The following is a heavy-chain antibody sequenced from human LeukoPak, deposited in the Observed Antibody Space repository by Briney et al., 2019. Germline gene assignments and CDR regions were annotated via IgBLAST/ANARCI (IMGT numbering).Heavy chain of an antibody. Sequence: HPGGSLRLSCAASGFIFSSYEMNWVRQAPGKGLEWVSYISSSGSGSTIYYGDSVKGRFTISRDNAKNSVYLQMNSLRAEDTAMYYCARDSRRDGYNGFDLWGRGTLVTVSS. D-gene: IGHD5-24*01. CDR1: GFIFSSYE. CDR3: ARDSRRDGYNGFDL. V-gene: IGHV3-48*03. CDR2: ISSSGSGSTI. J-gene: IGHJ2*01.